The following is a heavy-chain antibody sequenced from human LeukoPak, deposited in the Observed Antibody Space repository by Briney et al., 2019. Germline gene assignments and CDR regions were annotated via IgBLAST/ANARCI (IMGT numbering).Heavy chain of an antibody. CDR3: ARETGTGGYFDY. J-gene: IGHJ4*01. CDR1: GFTFSTYE. D-gene: IGHD1-7*01. Sequence: GGSLRLSCTASGFTFSTYEMDWVRQAPGKGLEWVSYISSGGSIIYYADSVKGRFTISRDNAKNSLYLQMSSLRAEDTAVYYCARETGTGGYFDYWGQGTLVTVSS. CDR2: ISSGGSII. V-gene: IGHV3-48*03.